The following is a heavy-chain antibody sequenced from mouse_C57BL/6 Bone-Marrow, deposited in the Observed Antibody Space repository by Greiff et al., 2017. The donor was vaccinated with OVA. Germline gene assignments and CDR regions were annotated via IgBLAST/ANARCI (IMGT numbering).Heavy chain of an antibody. Sequence: EVQLQQSGAELVRPGASVKLSCTASGFNIKDDYMHWVKQRPEQGLEWIGWIDPENGDTEYASKFQGKATIPADTSSNTAYLQLSSLTSEDTAVYYCTTYYGSSSPFDYWGQGTTLTVSS. J-gene: IGHJ2*01. CDR1: GFNIKDDY. CDR2: IDPENGDT. CDR3: TTYYGSSSPFDY. D-gene: IGHD1-1*01. V-gene: IGHV14-4*01.